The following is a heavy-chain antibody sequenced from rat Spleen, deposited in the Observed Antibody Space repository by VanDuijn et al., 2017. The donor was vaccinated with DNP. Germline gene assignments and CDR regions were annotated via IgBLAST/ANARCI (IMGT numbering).Heavy chain of an antibody. D-gene: IGHD1-11*01. CDR1: GFTFSKSD. Sequence: EVQLVESGGGLVQPGRSLKLSCAASGFTFSKSDVAWVRQAPTRGLEWVASISTSGGSTYYRDSVKGRFTVSRDNAKSTLYLQMDSLRSEDTATYYCARHYGGYLYYFDYWGHGVMVTVSS. CDR3: ARHYGGYLYYFDY. CDR2: ISTSGGST. J-gene: IGHJ2*01. V-gene: IGHV5S23*01.